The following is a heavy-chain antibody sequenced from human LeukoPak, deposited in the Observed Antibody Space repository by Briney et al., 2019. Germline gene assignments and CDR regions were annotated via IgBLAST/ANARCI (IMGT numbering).Heavy chain of an antibody. CDR2: TRNRANSYTT. CDR3: TRSDSSGYFAY. CDR1: GFTLSDHY. V-gene: IGHV3-72*01. J-gene: IGHJ4*02. Sequence: PGGSLRLTCAASGFTLSDHYMDWVRQAPGRGLEWVGRTRNRANSYTTEYAASVKGRFTISRDDSKNSLYLQMNDLKTEDTAVYYCTRSDSSGYFAYWGQGTLVTVSS. D-gene: IGHD3-22*01.